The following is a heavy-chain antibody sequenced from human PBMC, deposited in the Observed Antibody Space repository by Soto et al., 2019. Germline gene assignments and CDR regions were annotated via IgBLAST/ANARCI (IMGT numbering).Heavy chain of an antibody. CDR2: ISAYNGNT. CDR1: GYTFATYG. Sequence: QVQLVQSGPEVKKPGASVKVSCKASGYTFATYGISWVRQAPGQGLEWMGWISAYNGNTDYAQKLQGRVTMTTDTSTSTAYMDLRSLRSDYTAVYYCARGTSGSYHSAISTWGQGTLVTVSS. J-gene: IGHJ5*02. V-gene: IGHV1-18*01. D-gene: IGHD1-26*01. CDR3: ARGTSGSYHSAIST.